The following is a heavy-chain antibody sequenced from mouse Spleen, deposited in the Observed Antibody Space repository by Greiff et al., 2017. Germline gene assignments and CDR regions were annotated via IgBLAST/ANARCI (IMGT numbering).Heavy chain of an antibody. V-gene: IGHV1-55*01. CDR1: GYTFTSYW. J-gene: IGHJ2*01. CDR2: IYPGSGST. CDR3: ARERHYYGSIFDY. D-gene: IGHD1-1*01. Sequence: QVQLQQSGAELVKPGASVKMSCKASGYTFTSYWITWVKQRPGQGLEWIGDIYPGSGSTNYNEKFKSKATLTVDTSSSTAYMQLSSLTSEDSAVYYCARERHYYGSIFDYWGQGTTLTVSS.